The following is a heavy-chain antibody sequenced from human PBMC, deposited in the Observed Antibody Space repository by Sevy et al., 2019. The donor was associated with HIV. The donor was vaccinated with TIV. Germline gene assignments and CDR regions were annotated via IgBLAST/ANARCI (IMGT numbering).Heavy chain of an antibody. CDR3: ASTDYYDSSGYYLYAFDM. Sequence: ASVKVSCKASGGTFNSYAISWVRQAPGQGLEWMGGIIPIFGTTNYGHKFQGRVTITGDESTRTAYIELSSLRSEDTAVYYCASTDYYDSSGYYLYAFDMWGQGTMVTVSS. CDR1: GGTFNSYA. D-gene: IGHD3-22*01. CDR2: IIPIFGTT. V-gene: IGHV1-69*13. J-gene: IGHJ3*02.